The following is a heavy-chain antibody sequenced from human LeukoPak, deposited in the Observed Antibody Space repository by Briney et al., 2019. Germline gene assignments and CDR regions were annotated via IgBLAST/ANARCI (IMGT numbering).Heavy chain of an antibody. V-gene: IGHV4-39*01. CDR2: IYYSGST. CDR3: ARHLPYYYDSSGYSS. J-gene: IGHJ5*02. CDR1: GGSISSSSYY. D-gene: IGHD3-22*01. Sequence: SETLSLTCIVSGGSISSSSYYWGWIRQPPGKGLEWIGSIYYSGSTYYNPSLKSRVTISVDTSKNQFSLKLSSVTAADTAVYYCARHLPYYYDSSGYSSWGQGTLVTVSS.